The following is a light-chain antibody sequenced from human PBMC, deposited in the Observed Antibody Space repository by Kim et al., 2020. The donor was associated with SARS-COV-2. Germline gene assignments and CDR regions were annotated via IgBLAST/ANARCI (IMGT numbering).Light chain of an antibody. J-gene: IGLJ3*02. CDR3: CSYAGSFSWV. V-gene: IGLV2-11*01. CDR1: SSVFGGYGL. Sequence: GQSVTISSTTTSSVFGGYGLVSWYQQFPGKAPKLIIYDVYNRPSAVPDRFSGSKYGNTASLTISGLQTEDEADYYCCSYAGSFSWVFGGGTQLTVL. CDR2: DVY.